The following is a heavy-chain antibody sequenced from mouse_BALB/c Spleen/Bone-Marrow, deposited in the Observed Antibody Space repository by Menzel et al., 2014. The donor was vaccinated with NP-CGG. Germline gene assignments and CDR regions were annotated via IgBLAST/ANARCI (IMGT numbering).Heavy chain of an antibody. CDR3: ARPRMITTYFDV. V-gene: IGHV5-9-3*01. J-gene: IGHJ1*01. CDR1: GFTFSTYA. D-gene: IGHD2-4*01. Sequence: EVKLMESGGGLVKPGGSLKLSCAASGFTFSTYAMSWVRQTPEKRLEWVATINTGGTYIYYADSVKGRFTISRDNAKNTLYLQMSSLRSGDTAMFYCARPRMITTYFDVWGAGTTVTVSS. CDR2: INTGGTYI.